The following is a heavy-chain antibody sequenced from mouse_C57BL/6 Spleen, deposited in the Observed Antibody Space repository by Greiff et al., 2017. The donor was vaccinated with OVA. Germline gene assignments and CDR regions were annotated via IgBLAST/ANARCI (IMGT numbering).Heavy chain of an antibody. Sequence: EVKLEESGGGLVKPGGSLKLSCAASGFTFSDYGIHWVRQAPEKGLEWVEYISSGGSTIYYADTVKGRFTISRDNAKNTLFLQMTSLRSEDTAMYDCTKGSYYFDYWGQGTTLTVSS. CDR3: TKGSYYFDY. D-gene: IGHD1-1*02. V-gene: IGHV5-17*01. CDR2: ISSGGSTI. CDR1: GFTFSDYG. J-gene: IGHJ2*01.